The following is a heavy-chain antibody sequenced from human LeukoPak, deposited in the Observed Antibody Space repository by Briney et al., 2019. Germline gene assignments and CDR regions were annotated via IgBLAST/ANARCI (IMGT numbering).Heavy chain of an antibody. D-gene: IGHD6-19*01. CDR3: ARSLWAVASVAYYYYMDV. V-gene: IGHV3-21*01. CDR2: ISSSSSYI. Sequence: PGGSLRLSCAASGFTFSSYSMNWVRQAPGKGLELFSSISSSSSYIFYADSVKGRFTISRDNAKNSLYLQMNSLIAEDRPVHYFARSLWAVASVAYYYYMDVGGKGTTVNVSS. J-gene: IGHJ6*03. CDR1: GFTFSSYS.